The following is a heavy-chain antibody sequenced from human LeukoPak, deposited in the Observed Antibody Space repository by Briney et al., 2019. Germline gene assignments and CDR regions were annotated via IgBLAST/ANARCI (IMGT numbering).Heavy chain of an antibody. Sequence: GGSLRLSCAASGFTFSSYEMNWVRQAPGKGLEWVANIKQDGSEKYYVDSVKGRFTISRDNAKNSLYLQMNSLRAEDTAVYYCARDLTGIIDYWGQGTLVTVSS. CDR2: IKQDGSEK. CDR1: GFTFSSYE. V-gene: IGHV3-7*04. D-gene: IGHD3-9*01. CDR3: ARDLTGIIDY. J-gene: IGHJ4*02.